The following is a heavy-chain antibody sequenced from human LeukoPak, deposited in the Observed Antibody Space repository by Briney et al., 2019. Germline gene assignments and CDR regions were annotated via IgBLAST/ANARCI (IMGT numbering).Heavy chain of an antibody. D-gene: IGHD1-26*01. CDR3: ATDLGGIYDY. CDR2: IIPIFGTA. Sequence: SVKVSCKASGGTFSSYAISWVRQAPGQGLEWMGGIIPIFGTANYAQNFQGRVTMTEDTSTDTAYMELSSLRSEDTAVYYCATDLGGIYDYWGQGTLVTVSS. CDR1: GGTFSSYA. V-gene: IGHV1-69*06. J-gene: IGHJ4*02.